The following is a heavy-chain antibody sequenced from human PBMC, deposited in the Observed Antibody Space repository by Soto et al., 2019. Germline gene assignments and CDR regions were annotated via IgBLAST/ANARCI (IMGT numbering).Heavy chain of an antibody. J-gene: IGHJ6*02. D-gene: IGHD2-2*01. CDR1: GGTFSSYA. Sequence: QVQLVQSGAEVKKPGSSVKVSCKASGGTFSSYAISWVRQAPGQGLEWMGGIIPIFGTANYAQKFQGRDTITADESTSTAYMELSSLRSEDTAVYYCARRCSSTSCYGKPYGMDVWGQGTTVTVSS. V-gene: IGHV1-69*01. CDR3: ARRCSSTSCYGKPYGMDV. CDR2: IIPIFGTA.